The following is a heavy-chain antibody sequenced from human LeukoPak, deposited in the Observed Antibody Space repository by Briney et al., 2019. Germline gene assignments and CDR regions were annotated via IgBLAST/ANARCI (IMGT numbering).Heavy chain of an antibody. CDR3: ARGPGIAAAGTADWFDP. V-gene: IGHV1-69*01. CDR2: IIPIFGTA. Sequence: SVKVSCKASGGTFSSYAISWVRQAPGQGLEWMGGIIPIFGTANYAQKFQGRVTITADESTSTAYMELSSLRSEDTAVYYCARGPGIAAAGTADWFDPWGQGTLVTVSS. J-gene: IGHJ5*02. D-gene: IGHD6-13*01. CDR1: GGTFSSYA.